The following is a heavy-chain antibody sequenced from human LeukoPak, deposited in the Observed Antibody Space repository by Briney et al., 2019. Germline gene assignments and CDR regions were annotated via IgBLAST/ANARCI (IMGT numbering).Heavy chain of an antibody. CDR2: ISGSGGNT. J-gene: IGHJ6*04. V-gene: IGHV3-23*01. D-gene: IGHD2-15*01. CDR3: ASARHCSGGSCSYYYGMDV. CDR1: GFTFSSYA. Sequence: PGGSLRLSCAASGFTFSSYAMSWVRQAPGKGLEWVSTISGSGGNTYYADSVKGRFTISRDNSKNTLYLQMNSLRAEDTAVYYCASARHCSGGSCSYYYGMDVWGKGTTVTVSS.